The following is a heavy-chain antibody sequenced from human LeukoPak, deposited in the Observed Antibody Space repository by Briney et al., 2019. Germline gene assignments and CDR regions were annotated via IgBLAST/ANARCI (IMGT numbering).Heavy chain of an antibody. J-gene: IGHJ4*02. V-gene: IGHV1-46*01. CDR2: INPSGGST. CDR3: ARSRGIAVAEDY. CDR1: GYTFTSYY. D-gene: IGHD6-19*01. Sequence: ASVKVSCRASGYTFTSYYMHWVRQAPGQGLEWMGIINPSGGSTSYAQKFQGRVTMTRDTSTSTVYMELSSLRSEDTAVYYCARSRGIAVAEDYWGQGTLVTVSS.